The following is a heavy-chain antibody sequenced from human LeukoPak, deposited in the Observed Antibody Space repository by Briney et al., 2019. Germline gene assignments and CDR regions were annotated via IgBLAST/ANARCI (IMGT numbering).Heavy chain of an antibody. CDR1: GGSISSSSYY. V-gene: IGHV4-39*07. D-gene: IGHD1-1*01. J-gene: IGHJ4*02. CDR2: IYYSGST. CDR3: ARDPETGTAYFDY. Sequence: SETLSLTCTVSGGSISSSSYYWGWIRQPPGKGLEWIGSIYYSGSTYYNPSLKSRVTISVDTSKNQFSLKPSSVTAADTAVYYCARDPETGTAYFDYWGQGTLVTVSS.